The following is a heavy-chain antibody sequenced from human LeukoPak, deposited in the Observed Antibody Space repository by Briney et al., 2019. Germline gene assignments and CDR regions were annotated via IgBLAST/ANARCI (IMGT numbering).Heavy chain of an antibody. CDR3: AKDLSQIIVVVPAATIDY. Sequence: PGGSLRLSCAASGFTFSSYGMHWVRQAPGKGLEWVAFIRYDGSNKYYADSVKGRFTISRDNSKNTLYLQMNSLRAEDTAVYYCAKDLSQIIVVVPAATIDYWGQGTLVTVSS. J-gene: IGHJ4*02. V-gene: IGHV3-30*02. D-gene: IGHD2-2*01. CDR2: IRYDGSNK. CDR1: GFTFSSYG.